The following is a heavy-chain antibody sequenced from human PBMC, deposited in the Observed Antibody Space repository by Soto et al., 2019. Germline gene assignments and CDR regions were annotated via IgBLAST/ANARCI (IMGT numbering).Heavy chain of an antibody. Sequence: SETLSLTCTVSGGSISSYYWSWIRQPPGKGLEWIGYIYYSGSTNYNPSLKSRVTISVDTSKNQFSLKLSSVTAADTAVYYCARVNGQYIRFLSGNWFDPWGQGTLVTVSS. CDR2: IYYSGST. CDR1: GGSISSYY. J-gene: IGHJ5*02. V-gene: IGHV4-59*01. CDR3: ARVNGQYIRFLSGNWFDP. D-gene: IGHD3-3*01.